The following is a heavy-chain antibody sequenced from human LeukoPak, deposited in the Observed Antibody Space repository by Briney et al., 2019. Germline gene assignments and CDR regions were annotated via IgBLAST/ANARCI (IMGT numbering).Heavy chain of an antibody. CDR2: INPNSGGT. CDR3: ARAGGAARPRWDAFDI. CDR1: GYTFTGYY. J-gene: IGHJ3*02. D-gene: IGHD6-6*01. V-gene: IGHV1-2*02. Sequence: ASVKVSCKASGYTFTGYYMHWVRQAPGQGLEWMGWINPNSGGTNYAQKFQGRVTMTRDTSISTAYMELSRLRSDDTAVYYCARAGGAARPRWDAFDIWGQGTMVTVSS.